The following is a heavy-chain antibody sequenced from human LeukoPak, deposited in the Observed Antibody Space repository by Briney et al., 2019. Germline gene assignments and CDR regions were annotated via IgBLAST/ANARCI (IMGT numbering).Heavy chain of an antibody. CDR3: ARENDSGWSGPFDY. Sequence: GGSLRLSCVASGFTFSSYWMTWVRQAPGKGLEWVANIKQDGSEKYYVDSVKGRFTTSRDNAKNSLHLQMNSLRAEDTAVYYCARENDSGWSGPFDYWGQGALVTVSS. CDR1: GFTFSSYW. J-gene: IGHJ4*02. CDR2: IKQDGSEK. D-gene: IGHD6-19*01. V-gene: IGHV3-7*03.